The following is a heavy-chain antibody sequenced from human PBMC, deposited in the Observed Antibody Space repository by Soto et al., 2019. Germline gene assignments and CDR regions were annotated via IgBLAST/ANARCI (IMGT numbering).Heavy chain of an antibody. Sequence: QVQLVQSGAEVKKPGSSVKVSCKASGGTLNSYTNNWVRQAPGHGPEWLGRIIPVLGVANYAQTFQGRVTITADKSTSTVYMELTSLRSEDTAVYYCARSSVAAAGTLGNWGPGTLVTVSS. CDR1: GGTLNSYT. D-gene: IGHD6-13*01. CDR2: IIPVLGVA. V-gene: IGHV1-69*02. J-gene: IGHJ4*02. CDR3: ARSSVAAAGTLGN.